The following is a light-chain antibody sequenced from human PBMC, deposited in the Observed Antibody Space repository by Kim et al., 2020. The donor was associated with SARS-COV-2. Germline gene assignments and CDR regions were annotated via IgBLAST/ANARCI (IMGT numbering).Light chain of an antibody. CDR2: DAS. J-gene: IGKJ4*01. Sequence: DIQMTQSPSSLSASVGDRVTITCQASHDISNYLNWYQQKPGKAPKLLIYDASNLETGVPSRFSGSGSGTDFTFTISSLQPEDIATYYCQHYYTGPLTFGGGTKVDIK. CDR3: QHYYTGPLT. CDR1: HDISNY. V-gene: IGKV1-33*01.